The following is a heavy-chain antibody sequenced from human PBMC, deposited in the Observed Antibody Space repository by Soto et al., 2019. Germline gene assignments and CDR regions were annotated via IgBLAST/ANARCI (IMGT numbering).Heavy chain of an antibody. CDR2: IIPILGIA. CDR3: ARERIGIAAATGWYYYYGMDV. D-gene: IGHD6-13*01. CDR1: GGTFSSYT. J-gene: IGHJ6*02. V-gene: IGHV1-69*08. Sequence: QVQLMQSGAEVKKPGSSVKVSCKASGGTFSSYTISWVRQAPGQGLEWMGRIIPILGIANYAQKFQGRVTITADKSTSTAYMELSSLRSEDTAVYYCARERIGIAAATGWYYYYGMDVWGQGTTVTVSS.